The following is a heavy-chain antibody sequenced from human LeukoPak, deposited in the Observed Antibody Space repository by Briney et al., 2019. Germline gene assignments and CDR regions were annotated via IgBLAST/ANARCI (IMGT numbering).Heavy chain of an antibody. V-gene: IGHV3-74*01. CDR3: ARDELITRGSGSYRS. J-gene: IGHJ5*02. Sequence: GGSLRLSCAASGFTFSSYWMHWVRQAPGKGLVWVSRINSDGSSTSYADSVKGRFTISRDNAKNTLYLQMNSLRAEDTAVYYCARDELITRGSGSYRSWGQGTLVTVSS. CDR2: INSDGSST. D-gene: IGHD3-10*01. CDR1: GFTFSSYW.